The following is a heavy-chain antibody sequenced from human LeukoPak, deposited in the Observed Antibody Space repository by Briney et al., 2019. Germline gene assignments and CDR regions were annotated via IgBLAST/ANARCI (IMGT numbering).Heavy chain of an antibody. V-gene: IGHV3-7*03. CDR3: ARVLRSGSPNY. J-gene: IGHJ4*02. D-gene: IGHD1-26*01. CDR2: ILQDGSEK. CDR1: GFTFGDYA. Sequence: GGSLRLSCTASGFTFGDYAMSWVRQAPGKGLEWLAYILQDGSEKYYVDSVTGRFTISRDNAKNSLYLQMNSLRAEDTAVYYRARVLRSGSPNYWGQGTLVTVSS.